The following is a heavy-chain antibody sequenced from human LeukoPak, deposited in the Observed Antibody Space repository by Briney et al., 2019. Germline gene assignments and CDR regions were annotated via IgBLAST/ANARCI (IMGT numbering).Heavy chain of an antibody. J-gene: IGHJ4*02. D-gene: IGHD2-2*01. V-gene: IGHV3-48*04. CDR2: ISNSSNTI. Sequence: LRLSSAASGFTFSSYSMNWVRQARGTRLKWVSYISNSSNTIYYADSVKGRFTISRDNAKNSLYLQMNSLRAEDTAVYYCARDGGYCSSSSCQSFDYWGQGTLVTVSS. CDR3: ARDGGYCSSSSCQSFDY. CDR1: GFTFSSYS.